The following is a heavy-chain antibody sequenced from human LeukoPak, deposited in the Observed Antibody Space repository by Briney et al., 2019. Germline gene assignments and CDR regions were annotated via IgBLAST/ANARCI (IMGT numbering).Heavy chain of an antibody. Sequence: GESLKISCAASGFTFSDYDMSWIRQAPGKGLEWVSYIGSSSSYTNYADSVKGRFTISRDNAKNSLYLQMNSLRAEDTAVYYCARKADYFDYWGQGTLVTVSS. CDR3: ARKADYFDY. CDR1: GFTFSDYD. J-gene: IGHJ4*02. CDR2: IGSSSSYT. D-gene: IGHD2-15*01. V-gene: IGHV3-11*03.